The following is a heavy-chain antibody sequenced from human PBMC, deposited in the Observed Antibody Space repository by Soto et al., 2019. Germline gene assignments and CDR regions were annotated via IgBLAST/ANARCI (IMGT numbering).Heavy chain of an antibody. Sequence: EVQVLESGGDLVQPGGSLRLSCAASGFTLSSYAMIWVRQAPGKVLEWVSVIDGSGEYTNYADSVKGRFTISRDASQSTRYSQWNCLRAEYTAVYYCANASGYGHARGYLSPPPRGRGTRVTVSS. D-gene: IGHD3-10*01. CDR2: IDGSGEYT. J-gene: IGHJ5*02. CDR3: ANASGYGHARGYLSPPP. CDR1: GFTLSSYA. V-gene: IGHV3-23*01.